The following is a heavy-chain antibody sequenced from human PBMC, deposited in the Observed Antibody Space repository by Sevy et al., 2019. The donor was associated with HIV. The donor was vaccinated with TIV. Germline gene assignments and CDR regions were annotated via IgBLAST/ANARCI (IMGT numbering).Heavy chain of an antibody. D-gene: IGHD2-8*01. J-gene: IGHJ4*02. V-gene: IGHV3-23*01. CDR3: AREGCTKPHDY. Sequence: LSLTCAASGFTFSKYSMSWVRQPPGKGLEWVSTLSFGCGELNYADSVKGRFTISRDNSKSSVYLQMNNLRPEDTAVYYCAREGCTKPHDYWGQGTLVTVSS. CDR1: GFTFSKYS. CDR2: LSFGCGEL.